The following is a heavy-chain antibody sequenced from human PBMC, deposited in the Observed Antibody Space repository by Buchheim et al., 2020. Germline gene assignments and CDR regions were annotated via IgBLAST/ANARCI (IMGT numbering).Heavy chain of an antibody. Sequence: EVQLFESGGGLVQPGGSLGLSCAASGFTFSTYAMTWVRQSPGKGLEWVSTISSNGATTYYADSVKGRFTISRDNSKNTLYLQVNGLRVEDTAIYYCAKDPEKQPPYWYYGMDVWGQGTT. CDR2: ISSNGATT. V-gene: IGHV3-23*01. D-gene: IGHD6-13*01. CDR3: AKDPEKQPPYWYYGMDV. CDR1: GFTFSTYA. J-gene: IGHJ6*02.